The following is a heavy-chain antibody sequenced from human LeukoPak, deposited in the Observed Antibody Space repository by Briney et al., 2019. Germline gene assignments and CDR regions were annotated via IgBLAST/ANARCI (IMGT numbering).Heavy chain of an antibody. CDR2: IYHSGST. D-gene: IGHD2-2*01. V-gene: IGHV4-30-2*01. Sequence: SETLSLTCAVSGGSISSGGYSWSWIRQPPGKGLEWIGYIYHSGSTYYNPSLKSRVTISVDRSKNQFSLKLSSVTAADTAVYYCARTLGYCSSTSCQDDAFDIWGQGTMVTVSS. J-gene: IGHJ3*02. CDR3: ARTLGYCSSTSCQDDAFDI. CDR1: GGSISSGGYS.